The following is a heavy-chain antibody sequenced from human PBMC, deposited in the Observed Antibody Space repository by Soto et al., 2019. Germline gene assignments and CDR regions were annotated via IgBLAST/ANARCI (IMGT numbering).Heavy chain of an antibody. V-gene: IGHV4-39*01. CDR1: GGSISSSSYY. CDR3: AGHPGKAAAGFDY. CDR2: IYYSGST. D-gene: IGHD6-13*01. J-gene: IGHJ4*02. Sequence: SSETLSLTCTVSGGSISSSSYYWGWIRQPPGKGLEWIGSIYYSGSTYYNPSLKSRVTISVDTSKNQFSLKLSSVTAADTAVYYCAGHPGKAAAGFDYWGQGTLVTVSS.